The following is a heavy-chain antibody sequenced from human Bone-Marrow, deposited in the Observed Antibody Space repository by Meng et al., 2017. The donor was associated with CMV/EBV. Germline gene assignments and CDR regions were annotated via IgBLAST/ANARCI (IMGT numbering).Heavy chain of an antibody. CDR3: AKDRYCSSTSCYRVKDY. D-gene: IGHD2-2*01. CDR2: ISSSSSYI. CDR1: GFTFSSYS. V-gene: IGHV3-21*01. Sequence: GESLKISCAASGFTFSSYSMNWVRQAPGKGLEWVSSISSSSSYIYYADSVKGRFTISRDNAKNSLYLQVDSLSAEDTAVYYCAKDRYCSSTSCYRVKDYWGQGTLVTVSS. J-gene: IGHJ4*02.